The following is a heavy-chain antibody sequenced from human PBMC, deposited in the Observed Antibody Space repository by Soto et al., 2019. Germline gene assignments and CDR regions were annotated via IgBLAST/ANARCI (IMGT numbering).Heavy chain of an antibody. D-gene: IGHD3-16*01. CDR1: GYTFNSFD. CDR2: MSPNSGDT. V-gene: IGHV1-8*01. CDR3: ARVAGYGLPKKGDYQYYYMDV. Sequence: ASVKVSCKASGYTFNSFDINWVRQATGQGPEWMGRMSPNSGDTDYAERFQGRASMTRDTSISTAYMELNSLTSEDTAIYYCARVAGYGLPKKGDYQYYYMDVWGKGTTVTVSS. J-gene: IGHJ6*03.